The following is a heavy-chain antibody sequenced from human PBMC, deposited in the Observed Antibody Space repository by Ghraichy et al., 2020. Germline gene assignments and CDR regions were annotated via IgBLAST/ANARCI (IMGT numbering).Heavy chain of an antibody. D-gene: IGHD6-13*01. CDR2: IYYSGST. CDR3: ARAFPGYSSSWFFDY. V-gene: IGHV4-59*01. Sequence: SETLSLTCTVSGGSISSYYWSWIRQPPGKGLEWIGYIYYSGSTNYNPSLKSRVTISVDTSKNQFSLKLSSVTAADTAMYYCARAFPGYSSSWFFDYWGQGTLVTVSS. J-gene: IGHJ4*02. CDR1: GGSISSYY.